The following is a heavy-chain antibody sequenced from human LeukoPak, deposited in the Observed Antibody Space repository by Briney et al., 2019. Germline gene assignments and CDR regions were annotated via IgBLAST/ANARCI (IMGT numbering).Heavy chain of an antibody. J-gene: IGHJ4*02. Sequence: SETLSLTCTVSGDSISSYYWSWIRQPPGKGLEWIGYIYYSGRTDYNPSLKSRVTISMDTSRNQFSLNLSSVTAADTAVYYCARDADDGYCSSTSCPRRFDYWGQGTLVTVSS. CDR1: GDSISSYY. D-gene: IGHD2-2*01. V-gene: IGHV4-59*12. CDR2: IYYSGRT. CDR3: ARDADDGYCSSTSCPRRFDY.